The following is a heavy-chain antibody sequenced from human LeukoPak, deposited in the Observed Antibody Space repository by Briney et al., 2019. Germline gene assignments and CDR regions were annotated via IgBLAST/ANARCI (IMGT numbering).Heavy chain of an antibody. CDR2: IYYSGST. Sequence: SETLSLTCTVSGGSIVSYYWSWIRQPPGKGLEWIGYIYYSGSTNYNPSLKSRVTIPIDTSKNQFSLKLSSVTAADTAVYYCARDAGGATGDYYFDYWGQGTLVTVSS. J-gene: IGHJ4*02. V-gene: IGHV4-59*01. CDR3: ARDAGGATGDYYFDY. D-gene: IGHD7-27*01. CDR1: GGSIVSYY.